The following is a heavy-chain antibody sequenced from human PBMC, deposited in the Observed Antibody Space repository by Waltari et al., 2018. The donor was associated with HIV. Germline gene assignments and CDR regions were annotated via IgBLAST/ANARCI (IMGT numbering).Heavy chain of an antibody. D-gene: IGHD6-13*01. J-gene: IGHJ4*02. CDR3: ARAGSSWHYLDY. CDR1: GGPSGVSS. CDR2: IYYSGST. Sequence: QVQLQESAQGLGRPPGPRSLPAPAPGGPSGVSSWSWSRQPPGKGLEWIGYIYYSGSTNYNPSLKSRVTISVDTSKNQFSLKLSSVTAADTAVYYCARAGSSWHYLDYWGQGTLVTVSS. V-gene: IGHV4-59*01.